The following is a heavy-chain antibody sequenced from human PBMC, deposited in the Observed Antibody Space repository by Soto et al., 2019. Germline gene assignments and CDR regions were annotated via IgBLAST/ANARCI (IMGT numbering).Heavy chain of an antibody. CDR3: ARAGYSSGWRFDY. Sequence: HPGGSLRLSCAASGITFSSYWMNWVRQAPGKGLEWVANIKQDGSEKNYVDSVKGRFTISRDNAKNSLYLQMNSLTAEDTAVYYCARAGYSSGWRFDYWGQGTLVTVSS. J-gene: IGHJ4*02. CDR1: GITFSSYW. V-gene: IGHV3-7*01. D-gene: IGHD6-19*01. CDR2: IKQDGSEK.